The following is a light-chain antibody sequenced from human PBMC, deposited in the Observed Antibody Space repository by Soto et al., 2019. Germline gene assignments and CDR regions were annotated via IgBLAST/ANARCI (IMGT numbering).Light chain of an antibody. Sequence: DIQLTQSRSFLSASVGDRVTITCRASHGINSHLAWYKQEPGRAPKLLIYAASTLQSGVPSRFSGSASGTEFTLTISSLQPEDFATYYCQQVSGYPLSFGGGTKVDIK. V-gene: IGKV1-9*01. J-gene: IGKJ4*01. CDR1: HGINSH. CDR2: AAS. CDR3: QQVSGYPLS.